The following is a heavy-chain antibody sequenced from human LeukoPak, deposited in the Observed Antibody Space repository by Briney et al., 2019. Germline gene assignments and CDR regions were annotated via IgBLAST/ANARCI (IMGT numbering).Heavy chain of an antibody. CDR3: ARAEGSDSLNYYGMDV. CDR1: GFTFSTYG. CDR2: ISGSGGNT. J-gene: IGHJ6*02. V-gene: IGHV3-23*01. Sequence: GGSLRLSCAASGFTFSTYGMSWVRQAPGKGLEWVSAISGSGGNTHYADSVKGRFTISRDNSKNTLYLQVNSLRAEDTAVYYCARAEGSDSLNYYGMDVWGQGTTVTVSS. D-gene: IGHD2-21*02.